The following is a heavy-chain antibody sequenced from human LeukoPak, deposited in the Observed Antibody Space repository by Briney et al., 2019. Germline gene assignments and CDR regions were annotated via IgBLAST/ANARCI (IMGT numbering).Heavy chain of an antibody. CDR2: IYHSGST. Sequence: SGTLSLTCAVSGGSISSSNWWSWVRQPPGKGLEWIGEIYHSGSTNYNPSLKSRVIISVDTSKNQFSLKLSSVTAADTAVYYCARDLTGGSGFAYFDYWGQGTLVTVSS. V-gene: IGHV4-4*02. J-gene: IGHJ4*02. CDR1: GGSISSSNW. D-gene: IGHD3-10*01. CDR3: ARDLTGGSGFAYFDY.